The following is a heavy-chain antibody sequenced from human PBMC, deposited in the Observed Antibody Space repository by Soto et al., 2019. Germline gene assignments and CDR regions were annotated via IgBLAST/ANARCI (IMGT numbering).Heavy chain of an antibody. CDR1: GFTFSSYA. D-gene: IGHD4-17*01. J-gene: IGHJ4*02. CDR3: AKIGRIDYGDYPVGYNDY. CDR2: ISGSGGST. V-gene: IGHV3-23*01. Sequence: EVQLLESGGGLVQPGGSLRLSCAASGFTFSSYAMSWVRQAPGKGLEWVSAISGSGGSTYYADSVKGRFTISRDNSKNTLYLQMNSLRAEDTAVYYCAKIGRIDYGDYPVGYNDYCGQGTLVTVSS.